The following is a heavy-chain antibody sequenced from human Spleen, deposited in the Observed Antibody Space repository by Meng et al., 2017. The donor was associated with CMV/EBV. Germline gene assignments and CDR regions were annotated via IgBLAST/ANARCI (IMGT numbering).Heavy chain of an antibody. Sequence: KVSCKGSGYSFTSYWIGWVRQMPGKGLEWMKIICPGDSDTRYSPSFQGQVSISADKSISTAYLQWSSLKASDTAVYYCARVLMDIVVVPAAARFDPWGQGTLVTVSS. J-gene: IGHJ5*02. V-gene: IGHV5-51*01. D-gene: IGHD2-2*03. CDR1: GYSFTSYW. CDR2: ICPGDSDT. CDR3: ARVLMDIVVVPAAARFDP.